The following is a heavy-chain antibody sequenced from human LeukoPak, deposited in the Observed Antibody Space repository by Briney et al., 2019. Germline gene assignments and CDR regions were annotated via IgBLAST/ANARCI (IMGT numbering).Heavy chain of an antibody. D-gene: IGHD5-24*01. CDR2: INPNSGGT. CDR3: ARAGTLEMATITNY. V-gene: IGHV1-2*02. CDR1: GYTFTGYY. J-gene: IGHJ4*02. Sequence: ASVKVSCKASGYTFTGYYMHWVRQAPGQGLEWMGWINPNSGGTNYAQKFQGRVTMTRDTSISTAYMELSRLRSDDTAVYYCARAGTLEMATITNYWGQGTLVTLSS.